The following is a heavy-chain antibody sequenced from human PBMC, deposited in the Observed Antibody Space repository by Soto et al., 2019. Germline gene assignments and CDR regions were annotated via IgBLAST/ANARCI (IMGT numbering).Heavy chain of an antibody. V-gene: IGHV3-11*01. J-gene: IGHJ4*02. Sequence: GGSLRLSCAASGFTFSDYYMSWIRQAPGKGLEWVSYISSSGSTIYYADSVKGRFTISRDNAKNSLYLQMTNMDPVDTATYYCAHMTTVTTFDSWGQGTLVTVSS. CDR1: GFTFSDYY. CDR2: ISSSGSTI. D-gene: IGHD4-17*01. CDR3: AHMTTVTTFDS.